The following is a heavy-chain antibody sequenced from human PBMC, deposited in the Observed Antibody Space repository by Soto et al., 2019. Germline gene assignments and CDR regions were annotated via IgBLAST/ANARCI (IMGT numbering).Heavy chain of an antibody. Sequence: TSETLSLTCTVSGGSISSGDYYWSWIRQPPGKGLEWIGYIYYSGSTYYNPSLKSRVTISVDTSKNQFSLKLSSVTAADTAVYYCARDPKRPRYFDWWDGGSYGMDVWGQGTTVTVSS. J-gene: IGHJ6*02. CDR3: ARDPKRPRYFDWWDGGSYGMDV. CDR1: GGSISSGDYY. D-gene: IGHD3-9*01. V-gene: IGHV4-30-4*01. CDR2: IYYSGST.